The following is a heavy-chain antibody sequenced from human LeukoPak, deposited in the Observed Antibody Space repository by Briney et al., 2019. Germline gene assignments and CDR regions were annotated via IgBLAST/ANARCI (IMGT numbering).Heavy chain of an antibody. CDR1: GYTFTRNF. CDR3: ARESCSGGSCYYFDY. CDR2: CNPSGGSA. J-gene: IGHJ4*02. Sequence: ASVKVSCKASGYTFTRNFMHWVTQAPGHGLEGMGVCNPSGGSATYSQNFQGRVSMTRDTYTSTVCMEMSSMRSEDAAVYYCARESCSGGSCYYFDYWGQGTLVTVSS. V-gene: IGHV1-46*01. D-gene: IGHD2-15*01.